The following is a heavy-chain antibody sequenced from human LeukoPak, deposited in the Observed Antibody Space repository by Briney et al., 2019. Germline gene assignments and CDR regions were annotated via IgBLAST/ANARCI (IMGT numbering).Heavy chain of an antibody. J-gene: IGHJ4*02. CDR1: GYTFTDYY. V-gene: IGHV1-2*02. CDR3: ARSLGSSSYLGPFDV. Sequence: ASVKVFCKASGYTFTDYYIHWLRQAPGRGPEWLGWIDPKSGTTYYAEKFQGRVTMTGDTSINTAYMQQSRLTSDDTAVYYCARSLGSSSYLGPFDVWGQGALVTVSS. D-gene: IGHD3-22*01. CDR2: IDPKSGTT.